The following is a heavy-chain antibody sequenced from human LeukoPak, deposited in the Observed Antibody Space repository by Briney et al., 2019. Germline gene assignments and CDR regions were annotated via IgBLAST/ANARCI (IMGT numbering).Heavy chain of an antibody. CDR1: RDTFTNNA. Sequence: SVKVSCKASRDTFTNNAISWVRQAPGQGLEWMGGIIPIFGTAHYAQKFQGRVTITADESTSTAYMELSSLRSEDTAVYYCARVATPRYCSTTSCSWKGRFDPWGQGTLVTVSS. V-gene: IGHV1-69*01. J-gene: IGHJ5*02. CDR2: IIPIFGTA. CDR3: ARVATPRYCSTTSCSWKGRFDP. D-gene: IGHD2-2*01.